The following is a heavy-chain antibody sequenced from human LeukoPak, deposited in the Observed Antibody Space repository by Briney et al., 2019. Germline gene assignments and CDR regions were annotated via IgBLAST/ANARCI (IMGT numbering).Heavy chain of an antibody. CDR2: IYNTVDV. Sequence: SETLSLTCTVSGGSIIGSYWTWLRQSPGGGLEYIGYIYNTVDVNYSPSLKSRATISIDMSRSQFSLRLKSVTAADTAIYYCARSRNYDSTGYNPTYYFDSWGQGALVTVSS. J-gene: IGHJ4*02. CDR1: GGSIIGSY. CDR3: ARSRNYDSTGYNPTYYFDS. V-gene: IGHV4-59*01. D-gene: IGHD3-22*01.